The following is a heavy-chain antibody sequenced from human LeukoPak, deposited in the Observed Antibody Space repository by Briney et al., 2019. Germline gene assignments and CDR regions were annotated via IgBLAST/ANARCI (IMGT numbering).Heavy chain of an antibody. D-gene: IGHD3-22*01. CDR1: GFSFDDYG. CDR2: INWNGDST. J-gene: IGHJ4*02. CDR3: ARDIRVVITGSFDS. Sequence: GGSLRLSCAASGFSFDDYGLTWVRQAPGKGLEWVSGINWNGDSTDYADSVKGRFTISRDNAKKSLYLQMNSLRAEDTALYYCARDIRVVITGSFDSWGQGTLVTVSS. V-gene: IGHV3-20*04.